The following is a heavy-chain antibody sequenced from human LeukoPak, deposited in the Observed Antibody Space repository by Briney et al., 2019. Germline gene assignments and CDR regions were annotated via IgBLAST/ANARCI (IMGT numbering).Heavy chain of an antibody. V-gene: IGHV4-4*07. CDR2: IYSSGST. CDR1: GGSISNYY. D-gene: IGHD6-13*01. Sequence: SETLSLTCTVSGGSISNYYWSWIRQPAGKGLEWIGRIYSSGSTNYNPSLKSRVTMSADTSKSQFSLKLSSVTAADTAVYYCARISAAGTGYDYWGQGTLVTVSS. CDR3: ARISAAGTGYDY. J-gene: IGHJ4*02.